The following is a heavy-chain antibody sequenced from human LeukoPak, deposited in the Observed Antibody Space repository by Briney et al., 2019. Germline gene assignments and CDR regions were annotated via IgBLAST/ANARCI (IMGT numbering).Heavy chain of an antibody. V-gene: IGHV3-21*01. D-gene: IGHD1-26*01. J-gene: IGHJ4*02. Sequence: PGGSLRLSCAASGFTFSTYSMNWVRQAPGKGLEWVSSISGTRSYMYYADSVKGRFTISRDNAKSSLYLQMDSLRAEDTAVYYCAREGGDGSYYEGFDYWGQGTLVTVSS. CDR1: GFTFSTYS. CDR2: ISGTRSYM. CDR3: AREGGDGSYYEGFDY.